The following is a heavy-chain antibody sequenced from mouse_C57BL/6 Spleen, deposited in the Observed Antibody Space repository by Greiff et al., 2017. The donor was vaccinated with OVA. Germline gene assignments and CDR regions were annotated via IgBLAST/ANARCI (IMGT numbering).Heavy chain of an antibody. V-gene: IGHV1-15*01. Sequence: QVQLQQSGAELVRPGASVTLSCKASGYTFTDYEMHWVKQTPVHGLEWIGAIDPETGGTAYNQKFKGKAILTADKSSSTAYMELRSLTSEDSAVYYCTRGSTMITKAWFAYWGQGTLVTVSA. D-gene: IGHD2-4*01. CDR3: TRGSTMITKAWFAY. CDR1: GYTFTDYE. J-gene: IGHJ3*01. CDR2: IDPETGGT.